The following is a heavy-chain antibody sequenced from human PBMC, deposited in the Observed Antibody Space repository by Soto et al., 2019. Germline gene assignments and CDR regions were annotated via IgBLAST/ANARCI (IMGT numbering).Heavy chain of an antibody. CDR3: ARGRATKLFSKF. CDR1: GGTFSRYA. Sequence: SSVKLSCKASGGTFSRYAISWVRQAPGQGLEWMGGIIPIFGTANYAQKFQGRVTITADESTSTDYMELSSLRSEDTAVYYCARGRATKLFSKFWGQGTMVTVSA. V-gene: IGHV1-69*13. CDR2: IIPIFGTA. J-gene: IGHJ4*02. D-gene: IGHD5-12*01.